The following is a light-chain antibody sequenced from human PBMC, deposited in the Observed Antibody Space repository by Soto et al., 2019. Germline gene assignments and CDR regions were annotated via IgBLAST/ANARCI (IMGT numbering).Light chain of an antibody. CDR2: GAS. Sequence: EIVMTQSPATLSVSPGGRATLSCRASQSISTNLAWYRQKPGQAPRLLIYGASTRATDIPARFSGSGSGTEFTLTISSLQSEDSAVYYCQQYNNWPPLTSGGGTKVEIK. CDR1: QSISTN. CDR3: QQYNNWPPLT. J-gene: IGKJ4*01. V-gene: IGKV3D-15*01.